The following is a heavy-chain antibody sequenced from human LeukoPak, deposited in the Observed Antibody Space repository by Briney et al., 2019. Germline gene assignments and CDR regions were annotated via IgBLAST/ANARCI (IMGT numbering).Heavy chain of an antibody. CDR2: ISSSSSTI. CDR1: GFTFSSYS. CDR3: ARAGGLLGGYCSSTSCYLWFDP. Sequence: PGGSLRLSCAASGFTFSSYSMNWVRQAPGKGLEWVSYISSSSSTIYYADSVKGRFTISRDNAKNSLYLQMNSLRAEDTAVYYCARAGGLLGGYCSSTSCYLWFDPWGQGTLVTVSS. V-gene: IGHV3-48*01. J-gene: IGHJ5*02. D-gene: IGHD2-2*01.